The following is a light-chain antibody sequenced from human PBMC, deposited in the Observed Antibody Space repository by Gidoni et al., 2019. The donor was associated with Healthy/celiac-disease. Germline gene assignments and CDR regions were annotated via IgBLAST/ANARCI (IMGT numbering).Light chain of an antibody. Sequence: DIQMTQSPSSLSASVGDRVTITCRASQSISSYLNWYQQKPGKAPKLLIYAASSLQSGVPSRFSGSGSGTDFTLTISSLQPEDFATYYCQQSYSTPYTFXXXTKLEMK. CDR2: AAS. CDR1: QSISSY. CDR3: QQSYSTPYT. V-gene: IGKV1-39*01. J-gene: IGKJ2*01.